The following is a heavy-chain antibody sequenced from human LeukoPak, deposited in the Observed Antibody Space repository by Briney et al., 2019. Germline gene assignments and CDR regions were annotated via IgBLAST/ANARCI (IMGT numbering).Heavy chain of an antibody. J-gene: IGHJ4*02. CDR3: ATLGGRAGLRFLESPGASHY. CDR1: GYIFSDYY. D-gene: IGHD3-3*01. Sequence: ASVKVSCKVSGYIFSDYYIHWVQQAPGKGLEWMGLVDPEDGETIYAEEFQARVTITADTSRDIAYMELSSLRFDDTAVYCCATLGGRAGLRFLESPGASHYWGQGTLVPVSS. V-gene: IGHV1-69-2*01. CDR2: VDPEDGET.